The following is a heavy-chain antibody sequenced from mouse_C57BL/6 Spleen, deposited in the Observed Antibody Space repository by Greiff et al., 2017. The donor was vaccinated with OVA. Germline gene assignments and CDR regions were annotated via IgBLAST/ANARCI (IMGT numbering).Heavy chain of an antibody. CDR1: GFTFSDYG. V-gene: IGHV5-17*01. CDR2: ISSGSSTI. J-gene: IGHJ3*01. D-gene: IGHD1-1*01. CDR3: ARGGLYYYGSSYDWFAY. Sequence: EVKLQESGGGLVKPGGSLKLSCAASGFTFSDYGMHWVRQAPEKGLEWVAYISSGSSTIYYADTVKGRFTISRDNAKNTLFLQMTSLRSEDTAMYYCARGGLYYYGSSYDWFAYWGQGTLVTVSA.